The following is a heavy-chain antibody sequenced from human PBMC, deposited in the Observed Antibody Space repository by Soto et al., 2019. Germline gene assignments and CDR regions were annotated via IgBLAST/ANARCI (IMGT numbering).Heavy chain of an antibody. Sequence: DSVKGRFTISRDNSKNTLFLQMNSLRAEDTAVYYCARDLQTAYDFWSGYSDPYYNYGMDVWGQGTTVTVSS. J-gene: IGHJ6*02. D-gene: IGHD3-3*01. V-gene: IGHV3-30*01. CDR3: ARDLQTAYDFWSGYSDPYYNYGMDV.